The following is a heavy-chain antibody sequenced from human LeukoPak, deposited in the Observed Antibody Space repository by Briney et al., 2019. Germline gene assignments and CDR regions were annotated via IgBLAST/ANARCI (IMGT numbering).Heavy chain of an antibody. V-gene: IGHV1-46*01. D-gene: IGHD3-16*01. CDR3: ANYGTAREFAY. Sequence: ASVKVSCKASGYTFTSYGISWVRQAPGQGLEWMGRINPTGGQTTHARKFKDRVVMTRDMSTSTIYMELTSLRSDDTAIYYCANYGTAREFAYWGQGTLVTVSP. J-gene: IGHJ4*02. CDR1: GYTFTSYG. CDR2: INPTGGQT.